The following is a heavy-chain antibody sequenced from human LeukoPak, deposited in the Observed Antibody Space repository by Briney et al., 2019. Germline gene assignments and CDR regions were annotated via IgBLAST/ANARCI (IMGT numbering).Heavy chain of an antibody. V-gene: IGHV3-21*01. Sequence: GGSLRLSCAASGFTFSSYSMNRVRQAPGKGLEWVSSISSSSSYIYYADSVKGRFTISRDNAKNSLYLQMNSLRAEDTAVYYCARGASGYDDYWGQGTLVTVSS. CDR1: GFTFSSYS. CDR3: ARGASGYDDY. D-gene: IGHD5-12*01. CDR2: ISSSSSYI. J-gene: IGHJ4*02.